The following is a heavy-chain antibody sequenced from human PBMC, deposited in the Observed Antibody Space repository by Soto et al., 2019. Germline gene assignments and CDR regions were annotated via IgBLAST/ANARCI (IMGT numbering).Heavy chain of an antibody. CDR2: IIGSGGRT. J-gene: IGHJ3*02. Sequence: DVQLLESGGGLVQPGGSLRLSCAASGFTFNYYSMTWVRQAPGKGLEWVSCIIGSGGRTYYADSVKGRFTITRDNSKNTLNLQMNSLRVDDTAVYYCAKSKWGAASDAFDIWGQGTRVTVSS. CDR1: GFTFNYYS. CDR3: AKSKWGAASDAFDI. D-gene: IGHD1-26*01. V-gene: IGHV3-23*01.